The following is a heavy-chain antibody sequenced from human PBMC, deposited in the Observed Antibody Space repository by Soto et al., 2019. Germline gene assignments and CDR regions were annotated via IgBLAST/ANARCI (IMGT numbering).Heavy chain of an antibody. D-gene: IGHD6-19*01. CDR3: ARLSSSGWYYFDY. CDR1: GGSISSYY. J-gene: IGHJ4*02. Sequence: SETLSLTCTVSGGSISSYYWSWIRQPPGKGLEWIGYIYHSGSTNYNPSLKSRVTISVDTSKNQFSLKLSSVTAADTAVYYCARLSSSGWYYFDYWGQGTLVTVSS. V-gene: IGHV4-59*08. CDR2: IYHSGST.